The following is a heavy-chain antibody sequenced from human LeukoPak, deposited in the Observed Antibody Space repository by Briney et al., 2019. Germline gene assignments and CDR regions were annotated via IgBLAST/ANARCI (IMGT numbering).Heavy chain of an antibody. Sequence: SGGSLRLSCSASGFTFSSFAMHWIRQAPGKGLEYASAITSDGGATYYANSVKGRFTISRDNSNNMLYLQMGSLRPEDMGIYYCARRVASTDYLGMDVWGQGTTVTVSS. D-gene: IGHD4/OR15-4a*01. CDR1: GFTFSSFA. CDR3: ARRVASTDYLGMDV. V-gene: IGHV3-64*01. CDR2: ITSDGGAT. J-gene: IGHJ6*02.